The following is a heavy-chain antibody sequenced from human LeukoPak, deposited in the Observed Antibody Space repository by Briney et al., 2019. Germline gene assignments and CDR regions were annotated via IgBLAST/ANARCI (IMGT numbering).Heavy chain of an antibody. D-gene: IGHD5-18*01. CDR2: ISSSGSTI. V-gene: IGHV3-48*03. J-gene: IGHJ3*01. CDR3: AREASGYSYGLDAFDV. CDR1: GFTFSSYE. Sequence: GGSLRLSCAASGFTFSSYEMNWVRQAPGKGLEWVSYISSSGSTIYYADSVKGRFTISRDNAKNSLYLQMNSLRAEDTAVYYCAREASGYSYGLDAFDVWGQATMVTVSS.